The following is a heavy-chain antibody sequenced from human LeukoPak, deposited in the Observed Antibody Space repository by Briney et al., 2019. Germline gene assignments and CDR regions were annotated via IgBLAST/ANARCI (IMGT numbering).Heavy chain of an antibody. CDR1: GFNLGDFY. J-gene: IGHJ2*01. CDR3: ARTIVGAAVDCYFDL. D-gene: IGHD1-26*01. CDR2: ISNRGSSK. Sequence: PGGSLRLACAASGFNLGDFYMSWIRQAPGKGLEFISYISNRGSSKDYVDSVRGQFTISRDSANNSLYLQMNTLRVEDTAIYYCARTIVGAAVDCYFDLWGRGTPVTVSS. V-gene: IGHV3-11*04.